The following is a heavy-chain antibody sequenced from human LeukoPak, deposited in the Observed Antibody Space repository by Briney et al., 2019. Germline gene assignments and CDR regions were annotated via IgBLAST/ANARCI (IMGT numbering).Heavy chain of an antibody. CDR1: GGSISSYY. CDR3: AREPSGYDDNWFDP. J-gene: IGHJ5*02. CDR2: IYTSGST. V-gene: IGHV4-4*07. Sequence: SETLSLTCTVSGGSISSYYWSWIRQPAGKGLEWIGRIYTSGSTNYNPSLKSRVTMSVDTSKNQFSLKLSSVTAADTAVYYCAREPSGYDDNWFDPWGQGTLVTVSS. D-gene: IGHD5-12*01.